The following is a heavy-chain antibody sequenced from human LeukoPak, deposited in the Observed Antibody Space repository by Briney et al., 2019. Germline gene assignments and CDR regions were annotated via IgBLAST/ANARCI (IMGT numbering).Heavy chain of an antibody. D-gene: IGHD2-2*02. Sequence: KPSETLSLTCTVSGGSISSYYWSWIRQPPGKGLEWIGYIYYSGSTNYNPSLKSRVTISVDTSKNQFSLKLSSVTAADTAVYYCARDSPAGGTPLGYCSSTSCYNAFDIWGQGTMVTVSS. CDR2: IYYSGST. CDR1: GGSISSYY. CDR3: ARDSPAGGTPLGYCSSTSCYNAFDI. J-gene: IGHJ3*02. V-gene: IGHV4-59*01.